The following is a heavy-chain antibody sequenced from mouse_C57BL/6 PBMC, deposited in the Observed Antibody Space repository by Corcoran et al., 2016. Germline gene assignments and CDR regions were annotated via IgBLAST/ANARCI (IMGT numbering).Heavy chain of an antibody. V-gene: IGHV1-85*01. CDR3: ARLGYYGSSPAWFAY. CDR2: IYPRDGST. CDR1: GYTFTSYD. D-gene: IGHD1-1*01. J-gene: IGHJ3*01. Sequence: QVQLQQSGPELVKPGASVKLSCKASGYTFTSYDINWVKQRPGQGLEWIGWIYPRDGSTKYNEKFKGKATLTVDTSSSTAYMELHSLTSEDSAVYFCARLGYYGSSPAWFAYCGQGTLVTVSA.